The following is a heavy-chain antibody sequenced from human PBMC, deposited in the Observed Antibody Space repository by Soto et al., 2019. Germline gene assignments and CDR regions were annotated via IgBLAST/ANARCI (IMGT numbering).Heavy chain of an antibody. CDR3: ARELGYCSGGSCYMDGAFDF. J-gene: IGHJ3*01. CDR1: GFTFSSYA. V-gene: IGHV3-23*01. CDR2: ISGGGGGT. Sequence: GGSLRLSCAASGFTFSSYAMSWVRQAPGKGLEWVSGISGGGGGTYYADSVKGRFIISRDNSKNTVYLQMNSLRAEDTAFYYCARELGYCSGGSCYMDGAFDFWGQGTMVTVS. D-gene: IGHD2-15*01.